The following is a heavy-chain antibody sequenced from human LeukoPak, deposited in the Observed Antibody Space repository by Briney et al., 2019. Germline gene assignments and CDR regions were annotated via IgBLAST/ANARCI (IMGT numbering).Heavy chain of an antibody. CDR1: GGSIKTSSYY. J-gene: IGHJ4*02. CDR2: IYYTGTT. Sequence: SETVSLTCTVSGGSIKTSSYYWGWIRQPPGKGLEWIGRIYYTGTTYYNPSLKSRVSISLDTYKNQFSLKLTSVSAADTAVYFCAAGWWEFDFWGQGTLVTVSS. V-gene: IGHV4-39*01. CDR3: AAGWWEFDF. D-gene: IGHD1-26*01.